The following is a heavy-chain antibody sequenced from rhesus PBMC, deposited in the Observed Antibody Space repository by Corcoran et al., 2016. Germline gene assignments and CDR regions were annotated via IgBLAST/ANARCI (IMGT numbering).Heavy chain of an antibody. CDR2: IYGSGGST. CDR3: ARDHCTSTTCYAFYFDY. J-gene: IGHJ4*01. D-gene: IGHD2-2*01. CDR1: GGSISSSNW. Sequence: QVQLQESGPAVVKPSETLSLTCAVSGGSISSSNWWSWIRQSPGKGLEWIGGIYGSGGSTDYNPSLKSRVTISKDTSKNQFSLKLSSVTAADTAVYYCARDHCTSTTCYAFYFDYWGQGVLVTVSS. V-gene: IGHV4-93*01.